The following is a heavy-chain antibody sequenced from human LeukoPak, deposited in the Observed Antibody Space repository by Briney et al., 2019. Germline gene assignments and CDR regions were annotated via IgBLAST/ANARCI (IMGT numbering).Heavy chain of an antibody. D-gene: IGHD1-26*01. CDR3: AKAMKWELLDFDY. J-gene: IGHJ4*02. CDR2: ISGSGGST. V-gene: IGHV3-23*01. CDR1: GFIFNNYA. Sequence: PGGSLRLSCAGSGFIFNNYAMHWVRQPPGKGLEWVSAISGSGGSTYYADSVKGRFTTSRDNSKNTLYLQMNSLRAEDTAVYYCAKAMKWELLDFDYWGQGTLVTVSS.